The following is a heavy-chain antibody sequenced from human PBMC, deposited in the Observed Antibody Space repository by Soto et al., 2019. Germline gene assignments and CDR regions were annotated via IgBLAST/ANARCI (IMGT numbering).Heavy chain of an antibody. D-gene: IGHD3-3*01. V-gene: IGHV3-11*01. CDR2: ISSSGSTI. Sequence: GGSLRLSCAASGFTFSDYYMSWIRQAPGKGLEWVSYISSSGSTIYYADSVKGRFTISRDNAKNSLYLQMNSLRAEDTAVYYCAREYYDFWSGYYYYYYGMDVWGQGTTVTVSX. CDR3: AREYYDFWSGYYYYYYGMDV. J-gene: IGHJ6*02. CDR1: GFTFSDYY.